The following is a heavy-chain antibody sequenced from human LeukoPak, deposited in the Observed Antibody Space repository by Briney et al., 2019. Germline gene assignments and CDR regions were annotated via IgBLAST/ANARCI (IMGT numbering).Heavy chain of an antibody. CDR3: ATVGYPGLYNWNSLDTSYYYYYMDV. J-gene: IGHJ6*03. CDR1: GYTFTSYG. D-gene: IGHD1-7*01. Sequence: ASVKVSCKASGYTFTSYGISWVRQAPGQGLEWMGWISAYNGNTNYAQKLQGRVTMTTDTSTSTAYMELRSLRSDDTAVYYCATVGYPGLYNWNSLDTSYYYYYMDVWGKGTTVTVSS. V-gene: IGHV1-18*01. CDR2: ISAYNGNT.